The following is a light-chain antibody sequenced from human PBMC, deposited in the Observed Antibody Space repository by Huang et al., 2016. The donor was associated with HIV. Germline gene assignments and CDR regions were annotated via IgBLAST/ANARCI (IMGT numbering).Light chain of an antibody. V-gene: IGKV3-11*01. CDR1: QSIGTY. J-gene: IGKJ4*01. CDR3: QQRSKWPLT. CDR2: DVS. Sequence: EIVLTQSPVTLSLSPGDRATLSCRASQSIGTYLAWYQQKSGQAPRLLIYDVSNRVAGVPARFSASGSETDFTLTIASLDPDDVAIYHCQQRSKWPLTFGGGTKVEMK.